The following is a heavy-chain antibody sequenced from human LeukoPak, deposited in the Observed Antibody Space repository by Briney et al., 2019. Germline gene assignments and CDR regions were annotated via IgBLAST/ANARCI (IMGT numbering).Heavy chain of an antibody. CDR3: AKDFTYYYDSSGDY. D-gene: IGHD3-22*01. J-gene: IGHJ4*02. V-gene: IGHV3-23*01. Sequence: GGSLRLSCAASGFTFISYAIHWVRQAPGKGLEWVSAISGSGGSTYYADSVKGRFTISRDNSKNTLYLQMNSLRAEDTAVYYCAKDFTYYYDSSGDYWGQGTLVTVSS. CDR1: GFTFISYA. CDR2: ISGSGGST.